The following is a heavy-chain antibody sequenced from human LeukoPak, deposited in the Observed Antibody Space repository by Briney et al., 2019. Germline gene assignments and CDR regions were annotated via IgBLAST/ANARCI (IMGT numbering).Heavy chain of an antibody. Sequence: SETLSLTCAVSGSSINNNKWWSWVRQPPGKGLEWIGYIYYSGSTNYNPSLKSRVTISVDTSKNQFSLKLSSVTAADTAVYYCARLGGTGDLHWFDPWGQGTLVTVSS. CDR2: IYYSGST. V-gene: IGHV4-59*08. J-gene: IGHJ5*02. D-gene: IGHD7-27*01. CDR3: ARLGGTGDLHWFDP. CDR1: GSSINNNKW.